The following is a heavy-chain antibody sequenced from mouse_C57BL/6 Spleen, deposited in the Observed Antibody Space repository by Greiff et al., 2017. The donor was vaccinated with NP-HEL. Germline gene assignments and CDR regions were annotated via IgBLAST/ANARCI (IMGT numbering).Heavy chain of an antibody. J-gene: IGHJ4*01. D-gene: IGHD1-1*01. V-gene: IGHV1-26*01. CDR2: INPNNGGT. CDR1: GYTFTDYY. CDR3: ARRAYYGSSYYAMDY. Sequence: VQLQQSGPELVKPGASVKISCKASGYTFTDYYMNWVKQSHGKSLEWIGDINPNNGGTSYNQKFKGKATLTVDKSSSTAYMELRSLTSEDSAVYYCARRAYYGSSYYAMDYWGQGTSVTVSS.